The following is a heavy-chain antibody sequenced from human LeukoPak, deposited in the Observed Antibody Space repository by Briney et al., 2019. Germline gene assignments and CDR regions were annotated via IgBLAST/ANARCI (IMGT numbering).Heavy chain of an antibody. D-gene: IGHD2-2*01. V-gene: IGHV3-21*01. Sequence: GGSLRLSCEASGFTFSTYSMNWVRQAPGKGLEWVSSISSSSYIYYADSVKGRFTISRDNAKNSLYLQMNSLRAEDTAVYYCAREECSSTSCPYYFDYWGQGTLVTVSS. CDR2: ISSSSYI. J-gene: IGHJ4*02. CDR3: AREECSSTSCPYYFDY. CDR1: GFTFSTYS.